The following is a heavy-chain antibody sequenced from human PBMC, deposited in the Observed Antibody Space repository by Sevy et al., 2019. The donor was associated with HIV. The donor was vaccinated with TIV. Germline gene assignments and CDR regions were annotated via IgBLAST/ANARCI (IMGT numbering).Heavy chain of an antibody. J-gene: IGHJ4*02. V-gene: IGHV3-11*01. CDR2: ISSSGSTI. Sequence: GESLKISCAASGFTFSDYYMSWIHQAPGKGLEWVSYISSSGSTIYYADSVKGRFTISRDNAKNSLYLQMNSLRAEDTAVYYCARGEHDYVLDYWGQGTLVTVSS. CDR1: GFTFSDYY. CDR3: ARGEHDYVLDY. D-gene: IGHD4-17*01.